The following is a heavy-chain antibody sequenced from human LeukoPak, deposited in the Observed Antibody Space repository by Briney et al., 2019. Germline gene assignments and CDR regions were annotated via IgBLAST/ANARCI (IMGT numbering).Heavy chain of an antibody. V-gene: IGHV5-51*01. Sequence: GESLKISCKGSGYSFISYWIGWVRRMPGKGLEWMGIIYPGDSDTRYSPSFQGQVTISADKSISTAYLQWSSLKASDTAMYYCARPQYYYDSSGYSYYFDYWGQGTLVTVSS. D-gene: IGHD3-22*01. CDR2: IYPGDSDT. CDR3: ARPQYYYDSSGYSYYFDY. J-gene: IGHJ4*02. CDR1: GYSFISYW.